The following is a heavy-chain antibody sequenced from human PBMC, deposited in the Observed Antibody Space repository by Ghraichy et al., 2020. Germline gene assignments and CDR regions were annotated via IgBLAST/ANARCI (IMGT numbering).Heavy chain of an antibody. CDR2: IIPIFGTA. J-gene: IGHJ3*02. CDR1: GGTFSSYA. Sequence: SAKVSCKASGGTFSSYAISWVRQAPGQGLEWMGGIIPIFGTANYEQKFQGRVTITADESTSTAYMELSSLRSEDTAVYYCARDSAETPSVVLDAFDIWGQGTMVTVSS. CDR3: ARDSAETPSVVLDAFDI. D-gene: IGHD2-2*01. V-gene: IGHV1-69*13.